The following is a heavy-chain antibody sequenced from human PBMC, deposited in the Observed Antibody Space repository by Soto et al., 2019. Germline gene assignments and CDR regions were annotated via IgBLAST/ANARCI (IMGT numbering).Heavy chain of an antibody. Sequence: PGGSLRLSCAASGFTFSSYAMHWVRQAPGKGLEWVAVISYDGSNKYYADSVKGRFTISRDNSKNTLYLQMNSLRAEDTAVYYCARDFEGATHYWGQGTLVTVSS. J-gene: IGHJ4*02. D-gene: IGHD1-26*01. CDR1: GFTFSSYA. CDR3: ARDFEGATHY. V-gene: IGHV3-30-3*01. CDR2: ISYDGSNK.